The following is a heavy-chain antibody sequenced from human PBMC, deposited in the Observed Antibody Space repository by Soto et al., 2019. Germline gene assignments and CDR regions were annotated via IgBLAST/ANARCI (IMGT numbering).Heavy chain of an antibody. CDR1: GDSISTYY. J-gene: IGHJ5*02. Sequence: QVQLQESGPGLVKPSETLSLTCTVSGDSISTYYWTWIRQPAGKGLEWIGHIYSSGSTNYNPSLKSRVTMSVDTSKNQFSLSLNSVTAADTDVYYCARGRGFYSDNYFDPWGQGTQVTVSS. CDR2: IYSSGST. CDR3: ARGRGFYSDNYFDP. V-gene: IGHV4-4*07. D-gene: IGHD3-22*01.